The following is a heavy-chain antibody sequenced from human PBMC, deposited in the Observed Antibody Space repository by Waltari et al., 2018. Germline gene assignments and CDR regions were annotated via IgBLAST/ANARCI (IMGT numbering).Heavy chain of an antibody. J-gene: IGHJ1*01. CDR2: INHSGST. D-gene: IGHD2-2*01. CDR3: ARGTNQLPHTQHSEYFQH. V-gene: IGHV4-34*01. Sequence: QVQLQQWGAGLLKPSETLSLTCAVYGGSFSGYYWSWIRQPPGKGLEWIGEINHSGSTNYNPSLKSRVTISVDTSKNQFSLKLSSVTAAGTAVYYYARGTNQLPHTQHSEYFQHWGQGTLVTVSS. CDR1: GGSFSGYY.